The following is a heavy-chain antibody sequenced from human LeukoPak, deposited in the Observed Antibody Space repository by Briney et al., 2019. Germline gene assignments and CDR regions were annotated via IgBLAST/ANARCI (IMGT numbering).Heavy chain of an antibody. CDR3: AKVKGPHPDRMLDY. J-gene: IGHJ4*02. CDR1: GFTFSSFA. Sequence: PGGSLRLSCAASGFTFSSFAMTWVRQAPGKGLEWVSTVSGSAGRTGYADSVKGRFTISRDNLKNTLYLQMNGLRAEDTAVYYCAKVKGPHPDRMLDYWGQGTLVTVSS. V-gene: IGHV3-23*01. CDR2: VSGSAGRT.